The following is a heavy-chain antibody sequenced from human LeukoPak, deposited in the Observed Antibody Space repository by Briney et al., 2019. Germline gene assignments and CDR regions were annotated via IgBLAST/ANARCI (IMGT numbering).Heavy chain of an antibody. CDR1: GGSISSGDYY. D-gene: IGHD5-12*01. CDR2: IYYSGST. V-gene: IGHV4-30-4*01. J-gene: IGHJ3*02. CDR3: ATFGYGDAFDI. Sequence: SETLSLTCTVSGGSISSGDYYWSWIRQPPGKGLEWIGYIYYSGSTYYNPSLKSRVTISVDTSKNQFSLKLSSVTAADTAVYYCATFGYGDAFDIWGQGTMVAVSS.